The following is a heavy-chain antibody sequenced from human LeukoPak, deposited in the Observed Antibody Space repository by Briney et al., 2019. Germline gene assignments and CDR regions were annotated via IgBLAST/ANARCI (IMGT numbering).Heavy chain of an antibody. CDR1: GGTFSSYA. CDR3: ARDPTYYYDSSGYYPEYYFDY. CDR2: IIPIFGTA. D-gene: IGHD3-22*01. Sequence: ASVKVSCKASGGTFSSYAISWVRQAPGQGLEWMGGIIPIFGTANYAQKFQGRVTITADESTSTAYVELSSLRSEDTAVYYCARDPTYYYDSSGYYPEYYFDYWGQGTLVTVSS. J-gene: IGHJ4*02. V-gene: IGHV1-69*13.